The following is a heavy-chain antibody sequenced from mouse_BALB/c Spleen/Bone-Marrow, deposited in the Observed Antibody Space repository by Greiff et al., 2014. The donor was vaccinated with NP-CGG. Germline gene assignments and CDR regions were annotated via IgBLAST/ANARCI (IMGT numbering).Heavy chain of an antibody. CDR2: INPNNGGT. CDR1: GYTFTEYT. CDR3: ARSEGRYYFAMNY. V-gene: IGHV1-18*01. Sequence: VQLQQSGPELVKPGTSVKISCKTSGYTFTEYTMHWVKRSHGKSLEWIGGINPNNGGTSYNQKFKGKATLTVDKSSSTAYMELRSLTSEDSAVYYCARSEGRYYFAMNYWGQGTSVTVSS. J-gene: IGHJ4*01.